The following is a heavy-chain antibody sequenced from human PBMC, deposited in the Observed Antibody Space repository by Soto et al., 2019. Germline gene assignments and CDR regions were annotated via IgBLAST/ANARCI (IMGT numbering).Heavy chain of an antibody. J-gene: IGHJ5*02. V-gene: IGHV4-34*01. Sequence: SETLSLTCIVSGGSFGAYYWSWVRQPPGTGLAWIGDINPSGSANSNPYLKGRVTLSIATSTNQISLELKSVTAADAAVALCGRGRANRRTGPYWCAGVDPWGQGTLVTVSS. D-gene: IGHD2-8*02. CDR1: GGSFGAYY. CDR3: GRGRANRRTGPYWCAGVDP. CDR2: INPSGSA.